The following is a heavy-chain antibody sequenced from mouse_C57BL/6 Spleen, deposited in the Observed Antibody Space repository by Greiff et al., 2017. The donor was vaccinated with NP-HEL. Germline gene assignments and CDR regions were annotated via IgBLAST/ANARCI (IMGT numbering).Heavy chain of an antibody. CDR3: ARSDYDVGYYAMDY. CDR1: GYTFTDYY. V-gene: IGHV1-19*01. CDR2: INPYNGGT. J-gene: IGHJ4*01. Sequence: EVQLQQSGPVLVKPGASVKMSCKASGYTFTDYYMNWVKQSHGKSLEWIGVINPYNGGTSYNQKFKGKATLTVDKSSSTAYMELNSLTSEDSAVYYCARSDYDVGYYAMDYWGQGTSVTVSS. D-gene: IGHD2-4*01.